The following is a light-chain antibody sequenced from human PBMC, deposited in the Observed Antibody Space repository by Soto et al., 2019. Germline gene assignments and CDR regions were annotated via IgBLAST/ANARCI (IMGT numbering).Light chain of an antibody. CDR2: GAS. V-gene: IGKV3-15*01. Sequence: EIVMTQSTGTLPLSPGERATLSCRASQSVSSNLAWYQQKPGQAPRLLIYGASTRATGIPARFSGSGSGTEFTLTISSLQSEDFAVYYCQQYENWPPITFGQGTRLAIK. CDR1: QSVSSN. J-gene: IGKJ5*01. CDR3: QQYENWPPIT.